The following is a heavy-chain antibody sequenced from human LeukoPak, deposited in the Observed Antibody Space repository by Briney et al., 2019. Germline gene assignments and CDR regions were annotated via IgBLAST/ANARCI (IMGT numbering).Heavy chain of an antibody. CDR2: ISGSGRET. V-gene: IGHV3-23*01. CDR1: GFTFSSYA. CDR3: VEEIASGIWGAYRTGDGY. D-gene: IGHD3-16*01. J-gene: IGHJ4*02. Sequence: PGGSLRLSCAASGFTFSSYAMSWVRQAPGKGLDWVSGISGSGRETYYADSVKGRVTISRDNSENTLFLQMKILRVEDTAAYFCVEEIASGIWGAYRTGDGYWGQGALVSGSS.